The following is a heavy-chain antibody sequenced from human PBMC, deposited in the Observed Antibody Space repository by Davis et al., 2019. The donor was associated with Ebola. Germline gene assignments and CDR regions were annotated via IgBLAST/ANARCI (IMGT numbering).Heavy chain of an antibody. V-gene: IGHV1-2*02. D-gene: IGHD6-13*01. CDR1: GYNFSSYY. J-gene: IGHJ5*02. CDR3: ARVWQQLDP. Sequence: ASVKVSCKSSGYNFSSYYMHWVRQAPGQGLEWMGWINPNSGGTNYAQKFQGRVTMTRDTSISTAYMELSRLRSDDTAVYYCARVWQQLDPWGQGTLVTVSS. CDR2: INPNSGGT.